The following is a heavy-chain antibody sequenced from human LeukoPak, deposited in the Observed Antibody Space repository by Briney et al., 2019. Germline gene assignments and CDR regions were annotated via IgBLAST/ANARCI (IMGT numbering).Heavy chain of an antibody. CDR1: GFTFSSYA. D-gene: IGHD5-18*01. Sequence: GGSLRLSCAASGFTFSSYAMSWVRQAPGKGLEWVSGISDGGGVMYYTGSVKGRFTISRDNSKNTLFLQMNSLRAEDTAVYFCARRVLYSSPHPSFDFWGQGTLVTVSS. V-gene: IGHV3-23*01. CDR3: ARRVLYSSPHPSFDF. CDR2: ISDGGGVM. J-gene: IGHJ4*02.